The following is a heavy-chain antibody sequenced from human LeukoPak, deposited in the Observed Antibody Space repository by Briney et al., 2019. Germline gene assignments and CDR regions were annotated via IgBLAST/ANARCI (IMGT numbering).Heavy chain of an antibody. CDR3: AKGKGSAYYYGSGNLDY. V-gene: IGHV3-30*02. Sequence: GGSLRLSCAASGFTFSSYGMHWVRQAPGKGLEWVAFIRYDGSNKYYADSVKGRFTISRDNSKNTLYLQMNSLRAEDTAVYYCAKGKGSAYYYGSGNLDYWGQGTLVTVSS. CDR2: IRYDGSNK. D-gene: IGHD3-10*01. CDR1: GFTFSSYG. J-gene: IGHJ4*02.